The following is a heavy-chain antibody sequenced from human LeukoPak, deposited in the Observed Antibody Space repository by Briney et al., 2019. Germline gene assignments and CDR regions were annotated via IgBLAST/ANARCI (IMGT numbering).Heavy chain of an antibody. CDR3: ARDFNWGLDY. D-gene: IGHD7-27*01. Sequence: GGSLRLSCAASGFTFSSYSLNWVRQAPGKGLEWVSYISGTGDIYYADSVQGRFTISRDDAKNSLYLQMNSLTAEDTAVYYCARDFNWGLDYWGQGTLVTVSS. CDR2: ISGTGDI. J-gene: IGHJ4*02. V-gene: IGHV3-48*01. CDR1: GFTFSSYS.